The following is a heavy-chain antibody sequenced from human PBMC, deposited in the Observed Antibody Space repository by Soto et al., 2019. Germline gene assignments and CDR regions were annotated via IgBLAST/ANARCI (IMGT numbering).Heavy chain of an antibody. V-gene: IGHV4-31*03. CDR2: ISYSGST. J-gene: IGHJ6*02. Sequence: QVQLQESGPGLVKPSQTLSLTCTVSGGSIKNSGYYWSWIRQHPEKGLEWIGYISYSGSTDYAPSLKSRVTMSVDTSKNQFSLNLTSVTAADTAVYYCSRDAVTKRDFYYYGMDVWGRGTTVTVSS. CDR1: GGSIKNSGYY. D-gene: IGHD4-4*01. CDR3: SRDAVTKRDFYYYGMDV.